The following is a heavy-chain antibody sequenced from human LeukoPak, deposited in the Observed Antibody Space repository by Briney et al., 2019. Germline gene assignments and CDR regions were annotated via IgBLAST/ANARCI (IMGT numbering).Heavy chain of an antibody. J-gene: IGHJ4*02. CDR1: GGSISSSSYY. CDR2: IYYSGST. CDR3: ARLAAAGTFYFEY. D-gene: IGHD6-13*01. V-gene: IGHV4-39*01. Sequence: SETLSLTCTVSGGSISSSSYYWGWIRQPPGKGLEWIGSIYYSGSTYYNPSLKSRVTISVDTSKNQFSLKLSSVTAADTAVYYCARLAAAGTFYFEYWGQGTLVTVSS.